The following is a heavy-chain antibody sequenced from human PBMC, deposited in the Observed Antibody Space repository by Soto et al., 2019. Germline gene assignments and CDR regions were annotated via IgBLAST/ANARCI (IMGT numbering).Heavy chain of an antibody. D-gene: IGHD6-19*01. V-gene: IGHV6-1*01. CDR1: GDSVSRIVAI. Sequence: PTQTLSLTCAISGDSVSRIVAIWNWFRQSPSRGLEWLGRTYYSSKWYNDYAVSVRGRISINPDTSKNQVSLQLNSVSPEDTAVYYCAKVDSSGWSFYYGTDVWGQGTTVTVS. CDR2: TYYSSKWYN. J-gene: IGHJ6*02. CDR3: AKVDSSGWSFYYGTDV.